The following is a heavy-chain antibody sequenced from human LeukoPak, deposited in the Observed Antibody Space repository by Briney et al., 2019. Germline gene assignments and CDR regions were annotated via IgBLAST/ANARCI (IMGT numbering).Heavy chain of an antibody. D-gene: IGHD2-2*01. CDR2: ISAYNGNT. CDR3: ARGIVVVPAAMGIHDAFDI. Sequence: ASVKVSCKASGYTFTSYGISWVRQAPGQGLEWMGWISAYNGNTNYAQKLQGRVTMTTDTSTSTAYMELRSLRSDDTAVYYCARGIVVVPAAMGIHDAFDICGQGTMVTVSS. CDR1: GYTFTSYG. J-gene: IGHJ3*02. V-gene: IGHV1-18*01.